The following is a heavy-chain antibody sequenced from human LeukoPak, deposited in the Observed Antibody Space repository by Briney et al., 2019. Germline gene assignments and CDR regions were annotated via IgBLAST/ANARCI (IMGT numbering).Heavy chain of an antibody. CDR1: GFTFDDYG. V-gene: IGHV3-20*04. J-gene: IGHJ4*02. CDR3: ARDRSGYSDY. CDR2: INWNGGST. Sequence: GGSLILSCAASGFTFDDYGMSWDRQAPGKGLEWVSGINWNGGSTGYADPVKGRFTISRDNAKNSLYLQMNSLRAEDAALYYCARDRSGYSDYWGQGTLVTVSS. D-gene: IGHD2-15*01.